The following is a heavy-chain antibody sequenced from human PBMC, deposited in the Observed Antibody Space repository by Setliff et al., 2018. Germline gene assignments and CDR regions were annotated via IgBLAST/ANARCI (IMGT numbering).Heavy chain of an antibody. Sequence: ASVKVSCKASGYTFTSYGISWVRQAPGQGLEWMGWISAYNGNTNYAQKLQGRVTMTTDKSTSTAYMELRSLRSDDTAVYYCARPATGDYYFDYWGQGTLVTVSS. D-gene: IGHD7-27*01. V-gene: IGHV1-18*01. J-gene: IGHJ4*02. CDR2: ISAYNGNT. CDR3: ARPATGDYYFDY. CDR1: GYTFTSYG.